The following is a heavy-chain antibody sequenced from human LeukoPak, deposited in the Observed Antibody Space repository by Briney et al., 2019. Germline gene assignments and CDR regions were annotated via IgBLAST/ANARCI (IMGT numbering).Heavy chain of an antibody. V-gene: IGHV1-8*02. CDR3: ARGRNRDNVLLWFGELD. CDR1: GYTFTSYD. Sequence: GASVKVSCKASGYTFTSYDINWVRQATGQGLEWMGWMNPNSGNTGYAQKFQGRVTMTRNTSISTAYMELSSLRSEDTAVYYCARGRNRDNVLLWFGELDWGQGTLVTVSS. CDR2: MNPNSGNT. D-gene: IGHD3-10*01. J-gene: IGHJ4*02.